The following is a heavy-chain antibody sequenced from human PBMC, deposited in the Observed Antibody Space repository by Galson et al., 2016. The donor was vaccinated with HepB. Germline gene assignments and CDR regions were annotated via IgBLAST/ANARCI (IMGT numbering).Heavy chain of an antibody. CDR1: GGSISSADHH. Sequence: TLSLTCTVSGGSISSADHHWSWIRQPPGKGLEWIGYIYYIGSTYYNPSLKSRVTISVDTSKNQFSLKLSSVTAADTAVYYCARDRDKGTADVWGQGTTVTVSS. CDR2: IYYIGST. D-gene: IGHD2-21*02. J-gene: IGHJ6*02. CDR3: ARDRDKGTADV. V-gene: IGHV4-30-4*01.